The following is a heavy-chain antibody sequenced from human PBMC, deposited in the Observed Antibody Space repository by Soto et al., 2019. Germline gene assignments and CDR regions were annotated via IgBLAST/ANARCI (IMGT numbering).Heavy chain of an antibody. Sequence: SETLSLTCTVSGGSITSSYWSWIRRPPGKGLEWIAYIYDTGISGYTPSTSYNPSLKSRVTMSVDTSKSQFSLKLTSVTAADTAVYYCARDRTYVGSYRPGPRPFDYWGPGTLVTVSS. J-gene: IGHJ4*02. CDR3: ARDRTYVGSYRPGPRPFDY. CDR2: IYDTGISGYTPST. D-gene: IGHD3-10*01. V-gene: IGHV4-59*01. CDR1: GGSITSSY.